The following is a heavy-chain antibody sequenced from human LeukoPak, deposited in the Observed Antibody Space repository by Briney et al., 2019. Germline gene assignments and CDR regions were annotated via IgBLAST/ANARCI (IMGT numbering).Heavy chain of an antibody. D-gene: IGHD4-17*01. V-gene: IGHV3-23*01. CDR3: AKPYGDYFFDY. J-gene: IGHJ4*02. CDR2: ISGST. Sequence: GGSLRLSCAPSGVTFSGYTMNWVRQAPGKGLEWVSTISGSTYYADSVKGRFTISRDNSNNTVNLQMNSLRADDTAIYYCAKPYGDYFFDYWGQGTLVTVSS. CDR1: GVTFSGYT.